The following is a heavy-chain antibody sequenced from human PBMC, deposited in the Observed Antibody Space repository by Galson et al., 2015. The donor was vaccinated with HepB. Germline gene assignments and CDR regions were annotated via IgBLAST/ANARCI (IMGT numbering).Heavy chain of an antibody. D-gene: IGHD3-3*01. J-gene: IGHJ6*02. Sequence: SLRLSCAASGFTFSSYWMSWVRQAPGKGLEWVANIKQDGSEKYYVDSVKGRFTISRDNAKNSLYLQMNSLRAEDTAVYYCARERYNFWSGYRAPYYGMDVWGQGTTVTVSS. CDR2: IKQDGSEK. V-gene: IGHV3-7*03. CDR1: GFTFSSYW. CDR3: ARERYNFWSGYRAPYYGMDV.